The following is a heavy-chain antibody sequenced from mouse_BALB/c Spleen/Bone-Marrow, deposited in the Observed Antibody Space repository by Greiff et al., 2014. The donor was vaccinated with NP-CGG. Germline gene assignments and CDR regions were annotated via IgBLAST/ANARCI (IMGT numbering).Heavy chain of an antibody. D-gene: IGHD2-3*01. CDR1: GFAFSSYD. CDR2: ISHGGGTT. V-gene: IGHV5-12-1*01. Sequence: EVMLVESGGGLVKPGGSLKLSCAASGFAFSSYDMSWVRQTPEKRLEWVAYISHGGGTTYYSDTVKGRFTISRDNAKNTLYLQMSSLKSADTAIYYCTRHGGYYPYYYAMDYWGQGTSVTVSS. CDR3: TRHGGYYPYYYAMDY. J-gene: IGHJ4*01.